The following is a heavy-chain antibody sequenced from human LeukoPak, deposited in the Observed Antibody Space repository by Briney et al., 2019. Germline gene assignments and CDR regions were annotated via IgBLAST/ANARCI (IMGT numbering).Heavy chain of an antibody. CDR1: GYTFTGYY. CDR2: INPNSGGT. D-gene: IGHD6-13*01. Sequence: ASVKVSCKASGYTFTGYYMHWVRQAPGQGLEWMGWINPNSGGTNYAQKFQGRVTMTRDTSISTAYMELSRLRSDDTAVYYCARGPQQLVLHYYYYYMDVWGKGTTVTVSS. J-gene: IGHJ6*03. V-gene: IGHV1-2*02. CDR3: ARGPQQLVLHYYYYYMDV.